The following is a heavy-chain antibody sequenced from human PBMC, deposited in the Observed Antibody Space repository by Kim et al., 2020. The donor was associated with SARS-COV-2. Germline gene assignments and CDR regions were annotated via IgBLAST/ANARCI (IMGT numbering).Heavy chain of an antibody. D-gene: IGHD3-22*01. Sequence: SETLSLTCAVYGGSFSGYYWSWIRQPPGKGLEWIGEINHSGSTNYNPSLKSRVTISVDTSKNQFSLKLSSVTAADTAVYYCARGQNYYDISGYRRPGFDYWGQGTLVSVSS. CDR1: GGSFSGYY. CDR3: ARGQNYYDISGYRRPGFDY. J-gene: IGHJ4*02. V-gene: IGHV4-34*01. CDR2: INHSGST.